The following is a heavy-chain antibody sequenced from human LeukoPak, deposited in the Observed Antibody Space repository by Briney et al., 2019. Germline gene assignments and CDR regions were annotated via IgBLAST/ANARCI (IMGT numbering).Heavy chain of an antibody. J-gene: IGHJ6*02. CDR1: GYTFTIYA. CDR2: INAGNGNT. D-gene: IGHD2-2*01. Sequence: GASVNVSCKASGYTFTIYAMHWVRQAPGQRLEWMGWINAGNGNTKYSQKFQGRVTITRDTSASTAYMELSSLRSEDTAVYYCARGRCSSTSCYYYGMDVWGQGTTVTVSS. V-gene: IGHV1-3*01. CDR3: ARGRCSSTSCYYYGMDV.